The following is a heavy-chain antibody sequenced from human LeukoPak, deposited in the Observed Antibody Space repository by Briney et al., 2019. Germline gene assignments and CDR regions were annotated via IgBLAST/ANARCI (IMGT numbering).Heavy chain of an antibody. CDR3: ARDGHTGSYYDL. Sequence: PGGSLRLSCAASGFTFSSEWMSWVRQAPGKGLEWLANIKEDGSEKYYVDSVKGRLTISRDNAKNALYLHMNSLRAEDTAVYYCARDGHTGSYYDLWGQGTLVTVSS. J-gene: IGHJ4*02. V-gene: IGHV3-7*01. CDR1: GFTFSSEW. CDR2: IKEDGSEK. D-gene: IGHD1-26*01.